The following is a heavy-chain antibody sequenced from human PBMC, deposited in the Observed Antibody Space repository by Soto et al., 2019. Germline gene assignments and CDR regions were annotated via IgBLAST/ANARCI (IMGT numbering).Heavy chain of an antibody. J-gene: IGHJ5*02. CDR1: GGSISSYY. Sequence: ASETLSLTCTVSGGSISSYYWSWIRQPPGKGLEWIGYIYYSGSTNYNPSLKSRVTISVDTSKNQFSLKLSSVTAADTAVYYCARGGAYYDFWSGGNWFDPWGQGTLVTVSS. CDR2: IYYSGST. V-gene: IGHV4-59*01. CDR3: ARGGAYYDFWSGGNWFDP. D-gene: IGHD3-3*01.